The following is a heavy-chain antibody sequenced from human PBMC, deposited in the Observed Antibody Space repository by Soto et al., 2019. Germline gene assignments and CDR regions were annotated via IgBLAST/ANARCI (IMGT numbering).Heavy chain of an antibody. CDR2: IWYDGSNK. D-gene: IGHD2-15*01. V-gene: IGHV3-33*01. CDR1: GFTFSSYG. J-gene: IGHJ4*02. Sequence: GGSLRLSCAASGFTFSSYGMHWVRQAPGKGLEWVAVIWYDGSNKYYADSVKGRFTISRDNSKNTLYLQMNSLRAEDTAVYYCAAFESRWVVAATGHDYWGQGTLVTVSS. CDR3: AAFESRWVVAATGHDY.